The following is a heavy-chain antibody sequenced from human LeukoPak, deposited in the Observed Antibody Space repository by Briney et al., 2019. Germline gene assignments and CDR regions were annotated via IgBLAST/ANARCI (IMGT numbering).Heavy chain of an antibody. D-gene: IGHD3-16*01. Sequence: SETLSLTCAVYGGSFSGYYWSWIRQPPGKGLEWIGEINHSGSTNYNPSLKSRVTISVDTSKNQFSLKLSSVTAADTALYYCASGGVRFDPWGQGTLVTVSS. CDR2: INHSGST. V-gene: IGHV4-34*01. CDR1: GGSFSGYY. CDR3: ASGGVRFDP. J-gene: IGHJ5*02.